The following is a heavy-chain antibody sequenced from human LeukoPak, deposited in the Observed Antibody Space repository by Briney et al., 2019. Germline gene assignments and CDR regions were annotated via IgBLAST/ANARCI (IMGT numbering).Heavy chain of an antibody. J-gene: IGHJ4*02. V-gene: IGHV1-69*04. CDR3: AREESRDGYNVFYGE. D-gene: IGHD5-24*01. Sequence: SVPVSCKASRGTFSSYTISWVRQAPGQGLDWMGRMIPILGIANYAQKFQSRVTITRDKSTSTAYMELSSLRSEDTAVYYCAREESRDGYNVFYGEWGQGTLVTVSS. CDR2: MIPILGIA. CDR1: RGTFSSYT.